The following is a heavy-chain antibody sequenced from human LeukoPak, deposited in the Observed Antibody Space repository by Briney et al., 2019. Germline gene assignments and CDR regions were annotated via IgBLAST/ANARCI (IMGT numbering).Heavy chain of an antibody. J-gene: IGHJ4*02. V-gene: IGHV4-59*01. CDR1: GGSISSYY. D-gene: IGHD6-19*01. CDR2: IYYSGST. Sequence: SETLSLTCTVSGGSISSYYWSWIRQPPGEGLEWIGYIYYSGSTNYNPSLKSRVTISVDTSKNQFSLNLSSVTAADTAVYYCARDLLSTAGYFDYWGQGTLVTVSS. CDR3: ARDLLSTAGYFDY.